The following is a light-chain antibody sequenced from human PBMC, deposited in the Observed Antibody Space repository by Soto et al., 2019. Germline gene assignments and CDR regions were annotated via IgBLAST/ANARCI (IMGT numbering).Light chain of an antibody. Sequence: KVMTQSPATLSMSPWERATLPCWASQSISSSLARYQQKPGQAPRLLIYGASTRATGVPARFSGSGSGTEFTLSISSLQSEDFAVYYCQQYNSWPLTFGGGTKVDI. V-gene: IGKV3-15*01. CDR2: GAS. J-gene: IGKJ4*01. CDR3: QQYNSWPLT. CDR1: QSISSS.